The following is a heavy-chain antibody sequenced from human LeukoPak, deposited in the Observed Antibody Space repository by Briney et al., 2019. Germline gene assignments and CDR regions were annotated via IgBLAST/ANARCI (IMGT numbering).Heavy chain of an antibody. V-gene: IGHV3-21*06. CDR3: TREGTIVVGDAFDL. Sequence: GGSLRLSCAASGFNFNDYSMNWVRQAPGKGLEWVSSISSSSSYIYYADSVKSRFTISRDSAKNSLNLQMNSLRAEDTAVYYCTREGTIVVGDAFDLWGQGTMVTVSS. CDR1: GFNFNDYS. CDR2: ISSSSSYI. J-gene: IGHJ3*01. D-gene: IGHD2-15*01.